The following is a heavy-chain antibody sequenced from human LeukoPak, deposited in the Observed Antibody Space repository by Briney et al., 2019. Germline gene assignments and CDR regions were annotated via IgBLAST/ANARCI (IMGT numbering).Heavy chain of an antibody. CDR3: ARDSSDVTTYPRFDP. Sequence: ASVKVSCKASGYTFTSYYMHWVRQAPGQGLEWMGIINPSGGSTSYAQKFQGRVTMTRDISTSTVYMELSSLRSEDTAVYYCARDSSDVTTYPRFDPWGQGTLVTVFS. D-gene: IGHD1-1*01. V-gene: IGHV1-46*01. CDR2: INPSGGST. CDR1: GYTFTSYY. J-gene: IGHJ5*02.